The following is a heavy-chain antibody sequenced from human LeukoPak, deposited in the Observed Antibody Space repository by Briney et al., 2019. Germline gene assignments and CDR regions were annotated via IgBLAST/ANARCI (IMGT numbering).Heavy chain of an antibody. CDR3: TTCRNGAGQPVAIYYYGMDV. V-gene: IGHV1-24*01. CDR2: FDPEDGET. CDR1: VYTLTEMS. D-gene: IGHD2-2*01. J-gene: IGHJ6*02. Sequence: ASVKVSCKVSVYTLTEMSIHWVRQAPGGALEWVGGFDPEDGETVYAPKFQGRVTMTEDTSADTAYMELSSLRSEDTAVYYCTTCRNGAGQPVAIYYYGMDVWGQGTTVTVSS.